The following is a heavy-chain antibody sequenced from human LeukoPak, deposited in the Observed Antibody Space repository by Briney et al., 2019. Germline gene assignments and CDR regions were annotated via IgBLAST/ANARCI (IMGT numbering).Heavy chain of an antibody. V-gene: IGHV3-11*04. CDR3: AKLAKYFYGAETFYFFEH. Sequence: GGSLRLSCAASGFTFSDYYMSWIRQAPGKGLEWLSHISTSGSSVHYADSVKGRFTISRDNAKNSLYLQMNSLRVEDTAVYYCAKLAKYFYGAETFYFFEHWGQGTPVTASS. D-gene: IGHD3-10*01. CDR2: ISTSGSSV. CDR1: GFTFSDYY. J-gene: IGHJ4*02.